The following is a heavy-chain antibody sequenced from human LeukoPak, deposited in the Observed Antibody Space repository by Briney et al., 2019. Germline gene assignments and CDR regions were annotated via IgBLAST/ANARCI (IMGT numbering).Heavy chain of an antibody. V-gene: IGHV3-30*02. CDR3: AKALSPRYGGIDY. CDR2: IRYDGSNK. CDR1: GFTFSSYG. Sequence: GGSLRLSCAASGFTFSSYGMHWVRQAPGKGLEWVAFIRYDGSNKYYADSVKGRFTISRDNSKNTLYLQMNSLRAEDTAVYYCAKALSPRYGGIDYWGQGTLVTVSS. J-gene: IGHJ4*02. D-gene: IGHD1-26*01.